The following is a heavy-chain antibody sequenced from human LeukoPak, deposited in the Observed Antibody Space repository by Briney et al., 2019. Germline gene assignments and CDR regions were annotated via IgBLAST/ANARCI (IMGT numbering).Heavy chain of an antibody. D-gene: IGHD3-3*01. J-gene: IGHJ4*02. Sequence: SETLSLTCIVSGASISDYYWSWIRQPPGKGLEWIGYIYNRESTKYNPSLKSRVTMSLDTSKNQFSLKVTSVTAVDTAIYYCARQGQGFGRFWSGYDYWGPGTLVTVSS. CDR2: IYNREST. CDR3: ARQGQGFGRFWSGYDY. V-gene: IGHV4-59*08. CDR1: GASISDYY.